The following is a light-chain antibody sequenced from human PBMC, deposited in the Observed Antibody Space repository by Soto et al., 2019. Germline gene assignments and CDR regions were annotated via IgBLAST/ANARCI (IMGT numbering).Light chain of an antibody. CDR2: GAS. V-gene: IGKV3-15*01. Sequence: EIVMTQSPATLSVSPGERATLSCRASQSLGSNLAWYQQKPGQAPRLLIYGASTRATGIPARFSGSGSGTEFTLTISSLQSEDFAVYYCQQYNNWPPIYTFGQGTKLEIK. J-gene: IGKJ2*01. CDR1: QSLGSN. CDR3: QQYNNWPPIYT.